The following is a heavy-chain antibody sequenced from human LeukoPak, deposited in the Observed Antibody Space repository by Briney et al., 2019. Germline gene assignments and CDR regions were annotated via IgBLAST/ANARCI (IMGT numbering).Heavy chain of an antibody. V-gene: IGHV3-23*01. CDR3: AKDRRYGYSFDY. D-gene: IGHD5-18*01. CDR2: ISGSGGNT. J-gene: IGHJ4*02. Sequence: GGSLRLSCAASGFTFSSYAMSWVRQAPEKGLEWVSAISGSGGNTYYADSVKGRFTISRDNSKNTLYLQMNSLRAEDTAVYYCAKDRRYGYSFDYWGQGTLVTVSS. CDR1: GFTFSSYA.